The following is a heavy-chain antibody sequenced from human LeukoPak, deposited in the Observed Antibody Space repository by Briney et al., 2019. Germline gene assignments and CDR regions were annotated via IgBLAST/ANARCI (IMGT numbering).Heavy chain of an antibody. D-gene: IGHD4-17*01. Sequence: GASVKVACKASGGTFSSYAISWVRQAPGQGLEWMGGIIPIFGTANYAQKFQGRVTITTDESTSTAYMELSSLRSEDTAVYYCASMSYGARACDYWGQGTLDTVSS. CDR1: GGTFSSYA. J-gene: IGHJ4*02. CDR3: ASMSYGARACDY. CDR2: IIPIFGTA. V-gene: IGHV1-69*05.